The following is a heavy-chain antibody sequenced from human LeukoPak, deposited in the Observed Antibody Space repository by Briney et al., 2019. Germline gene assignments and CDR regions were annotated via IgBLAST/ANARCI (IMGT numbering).Heavy chain of an antibody. Sequence: SETLSLTCTVSGASIRTYFWSLFRQPAGKGLEWIGRVHSNGDTYYNPSLESRVTVSMDTSKNQFALNLTSLTAADTAVYYCARDIGLAHWGQGTLVTVSS. J-gene: IGHJ4*02. D-gene: IGHD3-16*02. CDR3: ARDIGLAH. CDR2: VHSNGDT. CDR1: GASIRTYF. V-gene: IGHV4-4*07.